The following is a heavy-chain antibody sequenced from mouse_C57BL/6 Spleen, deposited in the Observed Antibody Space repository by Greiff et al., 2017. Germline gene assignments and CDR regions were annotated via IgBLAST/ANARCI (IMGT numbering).Heavy chain of an antibody. CDR2: INPGSGGT. CDR3: AREEVFDY. Sequence: QVQLKESGAELVRPGTSVKVSCKASGYAFTNYLIEWVKQRPGQGLEWIGVINPGSGGTNYNEKFKGKATLTADKSSSTAYMQLSSLTSEDSAVYFCAREEVFDYWGQGTTLTVSS. CDR1: GYAFTNYL. V-gene: IGHV1-54*01. J-gene: IGHJ2*01.